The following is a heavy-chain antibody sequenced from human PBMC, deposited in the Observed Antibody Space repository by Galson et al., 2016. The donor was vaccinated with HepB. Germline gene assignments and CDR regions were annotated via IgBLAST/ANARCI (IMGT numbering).Heavy chain of an antibody. J-gene: IGHJ4*02. Sequence: SLRLSCAASGFAFSYYWMHWVRQAPGKGLEWVAVISYDGDTKYHADSVKGRFTISRDNSKNTLYLQMHRLRFEDTAVYYCASDPRQWQRGYNYGFEYWGQGTLVSVSS. D-gene: IGHD5-18*01. CDR2: ISYDGDTK. CDR1: GFAFSYYW. CDR3: ASDPRQWQRGYNYGFEY. V-gene: IGHV3-30*03.